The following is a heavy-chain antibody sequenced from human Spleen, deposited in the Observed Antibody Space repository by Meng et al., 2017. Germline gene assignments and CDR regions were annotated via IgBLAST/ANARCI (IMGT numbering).Heavy chain of an antibody. J-gene: IGHJ4*02. CDR3: VRDFGGESDY. Sequence: DVQLVESGGSVVLPGESLSLSCPAYGFTVRGYGMHWVRQATGKGLVWVPRSNIKGTTISHADPVKGRFNISRDNAENALYLLMNSLKAEDTAVYHCVRDFGGESDYWGQGTLVTVSS. CDR1: GFTVRGYG. V-gene: IGHV3-74*01. CDR2: SNIKGTTI. D-gene: IGHD3-10*01.